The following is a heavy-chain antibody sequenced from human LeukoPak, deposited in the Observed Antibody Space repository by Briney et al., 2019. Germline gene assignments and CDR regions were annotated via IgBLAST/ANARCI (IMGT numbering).Heavy chain of an antibody. V-gene: IGHV1-18*01. J-gene: IGHJ5*02. CDR1: GYTFTSYG. Sequence: ASVKVSCKASGYTFTSYGISWVRQAPGQGLEWMGWISAYNGNTNYAQKLQGRVTMTTDTSTSTAYMELRSLRSDDTAVYYCARAKGYCSSTSCYSWFDPWGQGTLVTVSS. CDR3: ARAKGYCSSTSCYSWFDP. D-gene: IGHD2-2*01. CDR2: ISAYNGNT.